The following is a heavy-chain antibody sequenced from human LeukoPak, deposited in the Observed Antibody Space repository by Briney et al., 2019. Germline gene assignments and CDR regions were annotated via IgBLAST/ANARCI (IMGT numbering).Heavy chain of an antibody. V-gene: IGHV3-30*18. CDR3: AKPVLRYFDWLLPVDY. Sequence: GGSLRLSCAASGFTFSSYGMHWVRQAPGKGLEWVAVISYDGSNKYYADSVKGRFTISRDNSKNTPYLQMNSLRAEDTAVYYCAKPVLRYFDWLLPVDYWGQGTLVTVSS. J-gene: IGHJ4*02. CDR1: GFTFSSYG. D-gene: IGHD3-9*01. CDR2: ISYDGSNK.